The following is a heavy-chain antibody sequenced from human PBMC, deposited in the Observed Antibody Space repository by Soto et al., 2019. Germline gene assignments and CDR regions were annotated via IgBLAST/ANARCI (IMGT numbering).Heavy chain of an antibody. D-gene: IGHD2-8*01. J-gene: IGHJ6*02. CDR1: GFTVGSHA. V-gene: IGHV3-23*01. CDR2: ISRSGDDT. Sequence: GGSLRLSCTASGFTVGSHAISWVRQAPGKGLEWVSSISRSGDDTYYGDSFKGRVTISGDKSSSTLYLQMDNLRGEDTAVYFCTRSRRSILMVYGFGGMDVWGQGTTVTVSS. CDR3: TRSRRSILMVYGFGGMDV.